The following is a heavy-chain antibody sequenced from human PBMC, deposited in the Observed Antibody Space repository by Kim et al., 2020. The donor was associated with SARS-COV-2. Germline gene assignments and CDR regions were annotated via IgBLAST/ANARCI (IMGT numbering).Heavy chain of an antibody. J-gene: IGHJ4*02. CDR3: ARVKGQVVVVPAARYFDY. Sequence: KSRVTISVDTSKNQFSLKLSSVTAADTAVYYCARVKGQVVVVPAARYFDYWGQGTLVTVSS. D-gene: IGHD2-2*01. V-gene: IGHV4-34*01.